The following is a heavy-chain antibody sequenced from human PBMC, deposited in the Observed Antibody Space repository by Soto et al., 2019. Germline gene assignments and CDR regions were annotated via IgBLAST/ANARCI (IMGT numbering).Heavy chain of an antibody. CDR3: TRDAYYDFWSGYSGYYYYYMDV. V-gene: IGHV3-74*01. CDR1: GFTFSSYW. D-gene: IGHD3-3*01. J-gene: IGHJ6*03. CDR2: INGDGSST. Sequence: EVQLVESGGGLVQPGGSLRLSCAASGFTFSSYWMHWVRQAPGKGLVWVSRINGDGSSTRYADSVKGRFTISRDNAKNTRYLQMNSLRAEDTAVYYCTRDAYYDFWSGYSGYYYYYMDVWGKGTTVTVSS.